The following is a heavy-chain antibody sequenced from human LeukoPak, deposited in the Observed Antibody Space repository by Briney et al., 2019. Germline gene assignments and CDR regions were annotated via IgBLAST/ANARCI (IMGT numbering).Heavy chain of an antibody. CDR1: GGTFSSYA. V-gene: IGHV1-18*01. D-gene: IGHD1-26*01. Sequence: GSSVKVSCKASGGTFSSYAISWVRQAPGQGLEWMGWISAYNGNTNYAQKLQGRVTMTTDTSTSTAYMELRSLRSDDTAVYYCARDRTPFIVGAPGDAFDIWGQGTMVTVSS. J-gene: IGHJ3*02. CDR3: ARDRTPFIVGAPGDAFDI. CDR2: ISAYNGNT.